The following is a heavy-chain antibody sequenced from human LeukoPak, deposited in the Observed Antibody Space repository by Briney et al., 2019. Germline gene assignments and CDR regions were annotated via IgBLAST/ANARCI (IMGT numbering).Heavy chain of an antibody. D-gene: IGHD6-6*01. J-gene: IGHJ4*02. V-gene: IGHV3-48*03. Sequence: LPGGSLRLSCAASGFTFSSYEMNWVRQAPGKGLEWVSYISSSGSTIYYADSVKGRFTISRDNAKNSLYLQMNSLRAEDTAVYYCARVKYSRVVGAFDYWGQGTLVTVSS. CDR3: ARVKYSRVVGAFDY. CDR2: ISSSGSTI. CDR1: GFTFSSYE.